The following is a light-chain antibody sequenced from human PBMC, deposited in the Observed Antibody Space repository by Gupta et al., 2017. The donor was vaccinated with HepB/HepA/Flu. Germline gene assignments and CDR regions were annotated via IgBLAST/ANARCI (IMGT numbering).Light chain of an antibody. V-gene: IGLV1-40*01. Sequence: QSVLTQPPSVSGAPGQRVTISRTGSSYNIGAGYDVHWYQQLPGTAPKLLIYGNSNRPSGVPDRFSGSKSGTSASLAITGLQAEDEADYYCQSYDSSLSGSYVVFGGGTKLTVL. CDR1: SYNIGAGYD. CDR3: QSYDSSLSGSYVV. J-gene: IGLJ2*01. CDR2: GNS.